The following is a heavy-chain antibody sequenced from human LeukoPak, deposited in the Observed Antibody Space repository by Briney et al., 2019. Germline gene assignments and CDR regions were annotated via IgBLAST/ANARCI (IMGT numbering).Heavy chain of an antibody. Sequence: GGSLRLSCAASGITFTNFAMSWVRQAPGKGLEWVSTISGSGTTTFYADSVKGRFTISRDNSKNALYLQMSSLRAEDTAVYYCAKRTSGSSWYSSDYWGLGTLVTVSS. CDR1: GITFTNFA. D-gene: IGHD6-13*01. CDR3: AKRTSGSSWYSSDY. J-gene: IGHJ4*02. V-gene: IGHV3-23*01. CDR2: ISGSGTTT.